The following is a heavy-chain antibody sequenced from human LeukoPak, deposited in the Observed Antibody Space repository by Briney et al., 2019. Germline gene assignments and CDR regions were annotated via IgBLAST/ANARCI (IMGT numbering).Heavy chain of an antibody. CDR3: ARHAIYSGGYSYWLDP. CDR1: GGSISSYY. J-gene: IGHJ5*02. Sequence: SETLSLTCTVSGGSISSYYWSWIRQPPGKGLEWIAYIYYSGYTNYNPSLKSRASISVDTSKNLCSLRLSSVTAADTAVYYCARHAIYSGGYSYWLDPWGLGTLVTVSS. CDR2: IYYSGYT. V-gene: IGHV4-59*08. D-gene: IGHD1-26*01.